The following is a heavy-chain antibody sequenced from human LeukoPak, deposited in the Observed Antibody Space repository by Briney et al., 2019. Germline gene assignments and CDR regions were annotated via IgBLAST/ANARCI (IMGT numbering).Heavy chain of an antibody. V-gene: IGHV4-4*09. CDR1: GGSISSYY. D-gene: IGHD2-15*01. J-gene: IGHJ4*02. Sequence: PSETLSLTCTVSGGSISSYYWSWIRQPPGKGLEWIGYIYTSGSTNYNPSLKSRVTISVDTSKNQFSLKLSPVTAADTAVYYCARHSPGEDCSGGSCYEPLDYWGQGTLVTVSS. CDR3: ARHSPGEDCSGGSCYEPLDY. CDR2: IYTSGST.